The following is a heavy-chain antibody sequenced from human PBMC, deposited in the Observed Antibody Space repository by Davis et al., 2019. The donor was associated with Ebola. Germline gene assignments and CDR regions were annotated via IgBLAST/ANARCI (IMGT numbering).Heavy chain of an antibody. J-gene: IGHJ5*02. CDR2: IWYDGSNK. Sequence: GESLKISCAASGFTFSSYGMHWVRQAPGKGLEWVAVIWYDGSNKYYADSVKGRFTISRDNSKNTLYLQMNSLRAEDTAVYYCAREFKRYCTGGVCSWFDPWGQGTLVTVSS. CDR3: AREFKRYCTGGVCSWFDP. CDR1: GFTFSSYG. D-gene: IGHD2-8*02. V-gene: IGHV3-33*01.